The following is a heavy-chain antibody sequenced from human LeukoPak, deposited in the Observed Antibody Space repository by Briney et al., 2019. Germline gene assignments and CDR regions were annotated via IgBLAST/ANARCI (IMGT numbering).Heavy chain of an antibody. D-gene: IGHD1-1*01. Sequence: SETLSLTCTVSGGSISSYYWSWIRQPPGKGLEWIGYIDYSGSTNYNPSLKSRVTISVDTSKNQFSLKLSSVTAADTAVYYCAGTYRYNYYYYMDVWGKGTTVTISS. CDR3: AGTYRYNYYYYMDV. V-gene: IGHV4-59*01. CDR2: IDYSGST. J-gene: IGHJ6*03. CDR1: GGSISSYY.